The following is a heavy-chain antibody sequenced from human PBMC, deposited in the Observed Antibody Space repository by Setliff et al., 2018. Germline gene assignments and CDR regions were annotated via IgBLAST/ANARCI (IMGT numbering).Heavy chain of an antibody. CDR3: FDAGTCSY. J-gene: IGHJ4*02. V-gene: IGHV3-7*01. CDR1: GLSYTNDW. Sequence: PGGSLRLSCTASGLSYTNDWVSWVRQAPGKGLEWPASINPHGSEKYYADSVKGRFTISRDNAKNSLSLQMNNLRTDDTAVYYCFDAGTCSYWGQGTLVTVSS. D-gene: IGHD3-10*02. CDR2: INPHGSEK.